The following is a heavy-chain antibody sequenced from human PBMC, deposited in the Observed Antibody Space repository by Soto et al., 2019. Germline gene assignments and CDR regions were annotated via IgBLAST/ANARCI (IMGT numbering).Heavy chain of an antibody. CDR2: IYYSGSA. J-gene: IGHJ6*03. V-gene: IGHV4-31*03. CDR1: GGSISSGAHY. Sequence: PSETLSLTCSVSGGSISSGAHYWNWIRQHPGKGLEWIVHIYYSGSAYSNPSLKSRVTISVDTSKSQFSLTLSSVTAADTAVYYCARDRARGTSSDYYYYCLDVWGKGTTVTAP. CDR3: ARDRARGTSSDYYYYCLDV. D-gene: IGHD3-16*01.